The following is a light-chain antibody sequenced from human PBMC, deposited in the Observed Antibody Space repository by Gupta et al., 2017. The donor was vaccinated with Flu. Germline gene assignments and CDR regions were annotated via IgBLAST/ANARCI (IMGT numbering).Light chain of an antibody. V-gene: IGLV7-46*01. Sequence: QAVVTQEPSLTVSPRGTVTCTCGSSTGAVTNGHYPYWFQQKSVQGPRTLIYETTKKHSWTPDRFSGSFPGGTAALTXTXEQPEDXADYYCLLSSSGGRPVFGGGTKRTVL. CDR3: LLSSSGGRPV. J-gene: IGLJ3*02. CDR1: TGAVTNGHY. CDR2: ETT.